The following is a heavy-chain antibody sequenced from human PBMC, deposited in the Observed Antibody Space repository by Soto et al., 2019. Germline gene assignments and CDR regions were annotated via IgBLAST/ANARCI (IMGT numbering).Heavy chain of an antibody. D-gene: IGHD1-1*01. J-gene: IGHJ4*02. CDR3: VRTGWNPPDY. Sequence: EVQLVESGGGLVQPGGSLRLSCAVSGFTFNRHGMSWVRQTPGKGLEWVASIKEDGSEKSYVDSVKGRFTISRDNAKNSLFLQMNSLRVEDTAVYYCVRTGWNPPDYWGQGTLVTVSS. CDR2: IKEDGSEK. CDR1: GFTFNRHG. V-gene: IGHV3-7*01.